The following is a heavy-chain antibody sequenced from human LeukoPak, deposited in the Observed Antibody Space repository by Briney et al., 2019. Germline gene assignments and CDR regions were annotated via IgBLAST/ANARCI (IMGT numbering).Heavy chain of an antibody. D-gene: IGHD3-16*01. J-gene: IGHJ4*02. V-gene: IGHV4-39*01. CDR3: SRGIKEWGGADC. CDR2: ISHNGST. Sequence: SETLSLTCNISGVSVTTRGHHWGWIRQPPGKGLEWIGSISHNGSTYYNQSLRSRVTISVDMSNNQSSLKLTSGAAADAAVYYCSRGIKEWGGADCWGQGTLVTVSS. CDR1: GVSVTTRGHH.